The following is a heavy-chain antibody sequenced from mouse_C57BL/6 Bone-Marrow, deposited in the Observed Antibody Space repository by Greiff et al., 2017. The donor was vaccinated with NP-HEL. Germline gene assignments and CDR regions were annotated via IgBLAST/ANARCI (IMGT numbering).Heavy chain of an antibody. Sequence: VQLQQSGAELARPGASVKLSCKASGYTFTSYGISWVKQRPGQGLEWIGEIYPRSGNTNYNEKFKGKATLTADKSSSTAYMELRSLTTEDSAVYFCARRLGNYGGAWLAYWGQGTLVTVSS. CDR2: IYPRSGNT. J-gene: IGHJ3*01. CDR1: GYTFTSYG. D-gene: IGHD2-1*01. V-gene: IGHV1-81*01. CDR3: ARRLGNYGGAWLAY.